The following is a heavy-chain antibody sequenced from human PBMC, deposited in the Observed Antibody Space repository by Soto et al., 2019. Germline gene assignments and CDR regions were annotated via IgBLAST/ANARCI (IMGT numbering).Heavy chain of an antibody. J-gene: IGHJ4*02. CDR3: AKDTMSSGYPRPFDS. CDR2: ISGSGGST. V-gene: IGHV3-23*01. CDR1: GFTFSSYA. Sequence: GGSLRLSCAASGFTFSSYAMSWVRQAPGKGLEWVSAISGSGGSTYYADSVKGRLTISRDNSKNTLYLQMNSLRAEDTAVYYCAKDTMSSGYPRPFDSWGQGTLVTVSS. D-gene: IGHD3-22*01.